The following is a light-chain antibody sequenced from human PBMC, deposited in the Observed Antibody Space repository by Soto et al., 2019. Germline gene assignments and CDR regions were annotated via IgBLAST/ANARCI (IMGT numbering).Light chain of an antibody. V-gene: IGKV1-5*03. CDR2: KAT. Sequence: DIQMTQSPSTLSASAGDRVTITCRASQTINNWLAWYQQKPGRAPKLLISKATSLESGVPSRFSGSGSGTEFTLTITSLQPDDFGSYSCQQYHTFYPTFGQGTKLEIK. J-gene: IGKJ2*01. CDR3: QQYHTFYPT. CDR1: QTINNW.